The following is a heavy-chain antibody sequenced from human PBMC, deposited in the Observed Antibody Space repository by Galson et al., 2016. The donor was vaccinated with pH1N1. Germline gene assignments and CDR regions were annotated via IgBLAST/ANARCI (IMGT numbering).Heavy chain of an antibody. Sequence: SLRLSCAASGFTFTSYAMHWVRQAPGKGLEWVAVILYDGTNEYYADSVKGRFTISRDKTQSTVYLQMNSLRTEDTAVYYCARDSEDNSHEGFHWAQGTLVIVSS. CDR3: ARDSEDNSHEGFH. CDR1: GFTFTSYA. V-gene: IGHV3-30*04. D-gene: IGHD2/OR15-2a*01. CDR2: ILYDGTNE. J-gene: IGHJ4*02.